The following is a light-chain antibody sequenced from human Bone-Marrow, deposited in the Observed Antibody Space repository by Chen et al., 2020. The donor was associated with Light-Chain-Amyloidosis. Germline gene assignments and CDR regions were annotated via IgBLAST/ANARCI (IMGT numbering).Light chain of an antibody. V-gene: IGLV3-21*02. CDR1: NIGSTS. CDR3: QVWDRSSDRPV. Sequence: SYVLTQPSSVSVAPGQTATIACGGNNIGSTSVHWYQQTPGQAPLLVVYDDSDRPSGIPARLSGSNSGETATLTISRVEAGDEADYYCQVWDRSSDRPVFGGGTKLTVL. CDR2: DDS. J-gene: IGLJ3*02.